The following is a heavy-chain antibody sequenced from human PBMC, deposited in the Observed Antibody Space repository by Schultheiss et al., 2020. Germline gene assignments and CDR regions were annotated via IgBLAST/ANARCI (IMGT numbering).Heavy chain of an antibody. CDR3: ARDITKFWSGYMDV. CDR2: ISYDGSNK. CDR1: GFIFSSYS. J-gene: IGHJ6*03. V-gene: IGHV3-30*03. Sequence: GGSLRLSCAASGFIFSSYSMNWVRQAPGKGLEWVAVISYDGSNKYYADSVKGRFTISRDNSKKTLYLQMNSLRAEDTAVYYCARDITKFWSGYMDVWGKGTTVTVSS. D-gene: IGHD3-3*01.